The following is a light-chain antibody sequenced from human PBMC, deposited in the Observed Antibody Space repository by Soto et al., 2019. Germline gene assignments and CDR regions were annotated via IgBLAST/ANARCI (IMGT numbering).Light chain of an antibody. CDR3: QQYNNWPPIT. V-gene: IGKV3-15*01. Sequence: EIVMTQSPATLSVSPGERATLSCRASQSVSSNLAWYQQKPGQAPRLLIYGASTRATGIPARFSGSGSGTEVPLTISRLQSEDFAVYYWQQYNNWPPITFGQGTRLEIK. CDR1: QSVSSN. J-gene: IGKJ5*01. CDR2: GAS.